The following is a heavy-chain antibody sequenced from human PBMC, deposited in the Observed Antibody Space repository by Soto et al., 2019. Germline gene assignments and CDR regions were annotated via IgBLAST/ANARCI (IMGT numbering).Heavy chain of an antibody. CDR2: IIPIFGTA. CDR1: GGTFSSYA. D-gene: IGHD6-13*01. CDR3: ATIVAAGGVGYYYYDMDF. V-gene: IGHV1-69*12. J-gene: IGHJ6*02. Sequence: QVQLVQSGAEVKKPGSSVKVSCKASGGTFSSYAISWVRQAPGQGLEWMGGIIPIFGTANYAQKFQGRVTITADESTNTASMELCSRRSEGTSVDYCATIVAAGGVGYYYYDMDFWGQGTPVTVSS.